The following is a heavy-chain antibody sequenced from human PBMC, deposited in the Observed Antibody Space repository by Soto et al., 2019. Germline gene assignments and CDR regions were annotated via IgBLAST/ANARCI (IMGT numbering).Heavy chain of an antibody. J-gene: IGHJ5*02. CDR1: GYSFTSYW. CDR3: ARSGTYDDFGSGRGSYNWFAP. D-gene: IGHD3-3*01. V-gene: IGHV5-51*01. CDR2: IYPGDSDT. Sequence: EVQLVQSGAEVKKPGESLKISCKGSGYSFTSYWIGWVRQMPGKGLEWMGIIYPGDSDTRYSPSFQGQVTISADKSISPAYLQGSSLKASDTAMYYCARSGTYDDFGSGRGSYNWFAPWGQGTLVTVSA.